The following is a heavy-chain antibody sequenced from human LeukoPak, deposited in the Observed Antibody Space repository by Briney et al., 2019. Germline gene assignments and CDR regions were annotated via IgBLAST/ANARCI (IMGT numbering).Heavy chain of an antibody. CDR2: IYYSGST. Sequence: SETLSLTCTVSGGSISSYYWSWIRQPPGKGLEWIGYIYYSGSTNYNPSPKSRVTISVDTSKNQFSLKLSSVTAADTAVYYCASLGDSSGYYFDYWGQGTLVTVSS. CDR1: GGSISSYY. D-gene: IGHD3-22*01. CDR3: ASLGDSSGYYFDY. V-gene: IGHV4-59*01. J-gene: IGHJ4*02.